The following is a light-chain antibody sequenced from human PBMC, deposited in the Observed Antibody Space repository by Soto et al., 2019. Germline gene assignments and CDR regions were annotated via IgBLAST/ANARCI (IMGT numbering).Light chain of an antibody. CDR1: QNVRDSY. J-gene: IGKJ1*01. V-gene: IGKV3-20*01. CDR3: QQYGSSPGT. Sequence: EIVLTQSPGTLSLSPGERATLPCRASQNVRDSYLAWYQQKPGQAPSLLLYDTSTRATGVPDRFSGSGSWTDFALTISRVEPEDFALYFCQQYGSSPGTFGQGTKVEI. CDR2: DTS.